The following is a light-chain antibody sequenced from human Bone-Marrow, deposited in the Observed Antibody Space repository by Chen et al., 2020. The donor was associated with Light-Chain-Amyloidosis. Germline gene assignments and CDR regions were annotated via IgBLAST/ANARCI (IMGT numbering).Light chain of an antibody. Sequence: DIQMTQSPTSLSASIGDRVTITCRASQSIGNYLNWYQQKPGKAPRLLIFAASSLQSGVPSRFNGSGFGTDFTLTISSLQPEDFATYYCQQSFITLLRFTFGPGTKVDTK. J-gene: IGKJ3*01. V-gene: IGKV1-39*01. CDR2: AAS. CDR1: QSIGNY. CDR3: QQSFITLLRFT.